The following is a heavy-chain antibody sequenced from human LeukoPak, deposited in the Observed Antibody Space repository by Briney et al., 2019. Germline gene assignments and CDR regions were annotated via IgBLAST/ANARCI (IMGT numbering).Heavy chain of an antibody. CDR3: AGPRGDGESTMGAWYFDL. CDR2: IYYSGST. CDR1: GGSISSGGYY. Sequence: KSSVTLSLTCTVSGGSISSGGYYWSWIRQHPGKGLEWIGYIYYSGSTNYNPSLKSRVTISVDTSKNQFSLKLSSVTAADTAVYYCAGPRGDGESTMGAWYFDLWGRGTLVTVSS. D-gene: IGHD3-10*01. J-gene: IGHJ2*01. V-gene: IGHV4-61*08.